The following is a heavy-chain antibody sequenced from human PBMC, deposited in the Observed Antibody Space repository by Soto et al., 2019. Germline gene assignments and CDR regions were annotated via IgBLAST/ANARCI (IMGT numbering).Heavy chain of an antibody. Sequence: QLQLQESGPGLVKPSETLSLTCTVSGDSIRSGSYYWGWIRQPPGKGLEWIGSLYSGTTYYNPSLQSRVTMLLDTSNSQCSLKLRSVTAADTAVYYCGRLTTYSREWQGYHYYGVDVWGQGTAVTVSS. CDR2: LYSGTT. D-gene: IGHD3-16*02. CDR3: GRLTTYSREWQGYHYYGVDV. J-gene: IGHJ6*02. CDR1: GDSIRSGSYY. V-gene: IGHV4-39*01.